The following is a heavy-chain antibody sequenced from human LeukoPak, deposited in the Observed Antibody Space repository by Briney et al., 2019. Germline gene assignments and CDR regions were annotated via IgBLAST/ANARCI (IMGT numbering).Heavy chain of an antibody. Sequence: GGSLRLSCAASGFTVISYEMNWVRQAPGKGLEWVSYISSSGNSIFYADSVKGRFPISRDNAKNSLYLQMNSLRVEDTAVYYCARGRPGAFDIWGQGTMVTVSS. J-gene: IGHJ3*02. CDR3: ARGRPGAFDI. CDR1: GFTVISYE. CDR2: ISSSGNSI. V-gene: IGHV3-48*03.